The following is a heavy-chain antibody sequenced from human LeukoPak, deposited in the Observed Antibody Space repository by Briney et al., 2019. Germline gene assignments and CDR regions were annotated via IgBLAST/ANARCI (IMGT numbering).Heavy chain of an antibody. CDR3: ASPGDYGLGGYFDL. CDR1: GGTFSSYA. D-gene: IGHD4-17*01. Sequence: ASVKVSCKASGGTFSSYAISWVRQAPGQGLEWMGRIIPILGIANYAQKFQGRVTITADKSTSTAYMELSSLRSEDTAVYYCASPGDYGLGGYFDLWGRGTLVTVSS. CDR2: IIPILGIA. J-gene: IGHJ2*01. V-gene: IGHV1-69*04.